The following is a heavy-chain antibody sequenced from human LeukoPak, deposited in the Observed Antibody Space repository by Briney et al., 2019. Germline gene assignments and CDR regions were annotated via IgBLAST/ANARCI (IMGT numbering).Heavy chain of an antibody. D-gene: IGHD3-22*01. CDR2: IYHSGST. CDR3: ARARDSSGYFSPYYYGMDV. Sequence: SETLSLTCTVSGGSISSYSWSWIRQPPGKGLEWIGYIYHSGSTYYNPSLKSRVTISVDRSKNQFSLKLSSVTAADTAVYYCARARDSSGYFSPYYYGMDVWGQGTTVTVSS. V-gene: IGHV4-30-2*01. CDR1: GGSISSYS. J-gene: IGHJ6*02.